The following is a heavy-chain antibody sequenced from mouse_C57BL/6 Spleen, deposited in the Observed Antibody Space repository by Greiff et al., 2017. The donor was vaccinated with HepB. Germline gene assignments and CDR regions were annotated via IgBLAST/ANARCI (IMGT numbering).Heavy chain of an antibody. CDR1: GFTFNTYA. Sequence: EVQGVESGGGLVQPKGSLKLSCAASGFTFNTYAMHWVRQAPGKGLEWVARIRSKSSNYATYYAESVKNRFTISRDDSQSMLNLQMNNLKTEDTAMYYCVRESGLLRYFDVWGTGTTVTVSS. D-gene: IGHD2-3*01. J-gene: IGHJ1*03. V-gene: IGHV10-3*01. CDR3: VRESGLLRYFDV. CDR2: IRSKSSNYAT.